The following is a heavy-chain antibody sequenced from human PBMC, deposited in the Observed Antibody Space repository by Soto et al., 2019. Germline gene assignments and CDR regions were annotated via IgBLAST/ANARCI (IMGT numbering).Heavy chain of an antibody. CDR3: ARDLSYYGSGSYYYPKIYFDY. CDR2: INPNSGGT. Sequence: ASVKVSCKASGYTFTGYYMHWVRQAPGQGLEWMGWINPNSGGTNYAQKFQGWVTMTRDTSISTAYMELSRLRSDDTAVYYCARDLSYYGSGSYYYPKIYFDYWGQGTLVTVSS. V-gene: IGHV1-2*04. D-gene: IGHD3-10*01. J-gene: IGHJ4*02. CDR1: GYTFTGYY.